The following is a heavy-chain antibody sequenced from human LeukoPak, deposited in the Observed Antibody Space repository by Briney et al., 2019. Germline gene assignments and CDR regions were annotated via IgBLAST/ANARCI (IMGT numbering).Heavy chain of an antibody. CDR3: AREAYCGGDCYSGFDY. J-gene: IGHJ4*02. D-gene: IGHD2-21*02. V-gene: IGHV4-59*01. CDR1: GGFINNYY. Sequence: SETLSLTCTVSGGFINNYYWSWIRQPPGKGLEWIGYVYNSGSTNYNPSLKSRVTISIDTSKNQFSLKLSSVTAADTAVYYCAREAYCGGDCYSGFDYWGQGTLVTVSS. CDR2: VYNSGST.